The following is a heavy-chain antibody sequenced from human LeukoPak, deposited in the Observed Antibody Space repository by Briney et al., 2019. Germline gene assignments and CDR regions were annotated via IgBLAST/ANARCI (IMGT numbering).Heavy chain of an antibody. CDR1: GFTFSNYG. D-gene: IGHD3-22*01. CDR3: ARGRSGYPPKYYFDY. V-gene: IGHV3-33*01. CDR2: IWYDGSNK. Sequence: QPGRSLRLSCAASGFTFSNYGMHWVRQAPGKGLEWVAVIWYDGSNKYYADSVKGRFTISRDNSKNTLHLQMNSLRVEDTAVYYCARGRSGYPPKYYFDYWGQGTLVTVSS. J-gene: IGHJ4*02.